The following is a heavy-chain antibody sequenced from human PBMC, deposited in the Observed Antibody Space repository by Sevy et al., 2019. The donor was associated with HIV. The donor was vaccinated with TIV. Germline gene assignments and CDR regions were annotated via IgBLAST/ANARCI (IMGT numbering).Heavy chain of an antibody. CDR2: INQDGSEK. J-gene: IGHJ5*02. V-gene: IGHV3-7*03. CDR3: GKEYSGSSPSVFDP. Sequence: GGSLRLSCAVSGFTFSNYWMSWVRQAPGKGLEWVPNINQDGSEKYYVDSVKGRFTISRDNSKNTLYLQMNSLRAEDTAVYYCGKEYSGSSPSVFDPWGQGTLVTVSS. D-gene: IGHD1-26*01. CDR1: GFTFSNYW.